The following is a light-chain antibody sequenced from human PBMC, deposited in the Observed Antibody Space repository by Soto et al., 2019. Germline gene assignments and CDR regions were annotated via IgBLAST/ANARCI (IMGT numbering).Light chain of an antibody. V-gene: IGLV2-23*02. CDR1: GSDVGDYNL. J-gene: IGLJ1*01. CDR2: EDN. Sequence: QSVLTQPPSASGSPGQSVTISCTGTGSDVGDYNLVSWYQQHPGKAPKLLISEDNKRPSGVSTRFSGSKSGNTASLSISGLQAEDEADYFCCSYATINTFVFGTGTKVTVL. CDR3: CSYATINTFV.